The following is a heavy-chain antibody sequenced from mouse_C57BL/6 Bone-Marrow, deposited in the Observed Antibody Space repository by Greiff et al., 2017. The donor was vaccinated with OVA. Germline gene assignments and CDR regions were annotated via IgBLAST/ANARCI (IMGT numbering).Heavy chain of an antibody. CDR1: GFTFSDSG. CDR3: ARGRYYGSSPYFDV. V-gene: IGHV5-17*01. CDR2: ISSGSSTI. D-gene: IGHD1-1*01. J-gene: IGHJ1*03. Sequence: DVKLVESGGGLVKPGGSLKLSCAASGFTFSDSGMHWVRPAPEKGLAWVAYISSGSSTIYYADTVKGRFTISSDTAKNTLFLQMTSLRSEDTAMYYWARGRYYGSSPYFDVWGTGTTVTGSS.